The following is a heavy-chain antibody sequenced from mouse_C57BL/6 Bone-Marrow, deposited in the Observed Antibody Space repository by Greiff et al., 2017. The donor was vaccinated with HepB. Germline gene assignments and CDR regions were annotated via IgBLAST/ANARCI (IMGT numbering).Heavy chain of an antibody. D-gene: IGHD2-2*01. CDR2: INPNYGTT. V-gene: IGHV1-39*01. CDR3: AGPLYGYDRGNYAMDC. CDR1: GYSFTDYN. J-gene: IGHJ4*01. Sequence: VQLQQSGPELVKPGASVKISCKASGYSFTDYNMNWVKQSNGKSLEWIGVINPNYGTTSYNQKFKGKATLTVDQSSSTAYMQLNSLTSEDSAVYYCAGPLYGYDRGNYAMDCWGQGTSVTVAS.